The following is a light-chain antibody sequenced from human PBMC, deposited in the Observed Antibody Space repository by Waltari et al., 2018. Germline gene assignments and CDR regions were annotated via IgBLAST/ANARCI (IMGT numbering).Light chain of an antibody. Sequence: QAGLTQPPSVSKGLGQTATLTCTGNSNNVGDRGAAWLQQHQGHPPNLLSYSNDNRPSGISGTFAKSTSGNIASLTITGLRPEDEADYYCLAWDSSLSAWVFGGGTKLTVL. CDR2: SND. CDR1: SNNVGDRG. V-gene: IGLV10-54*01. J-gene: IGLJ3*02. CDR3: LAWDSSLSAWV.